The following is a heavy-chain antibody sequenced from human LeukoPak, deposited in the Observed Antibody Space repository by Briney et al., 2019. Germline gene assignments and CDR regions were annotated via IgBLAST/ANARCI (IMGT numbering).Heavy chain of an antibody. D-gene: IGHD3-10*01. V-gene: IGHV4-4*02. CDR1: GGPISSSNW. CDR2: IYHSGST. CDR3: ARDKTYGSGGFDY. Sequence: SGTLSLTCAVSGGPISSSNWWSWVRQPPGKGLEWIGEIYHSGSTNYNPSLKSRVTISVDKSKNQFSLKLSSVTAADTAVYYCARDKTYGSGGFDYWGQGTLVTVSS. J-gene: IGHJ4*02.